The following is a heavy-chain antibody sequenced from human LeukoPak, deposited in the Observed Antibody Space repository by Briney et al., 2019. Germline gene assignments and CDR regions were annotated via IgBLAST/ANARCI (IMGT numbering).Heavy chain of an antibody. Sequence: SETLSLTCTVSGGSISSGGYSWSWLRQHLGKGLEWIGYIYYSGSTYYNPSLKSRVTISVDTSKNQFSLKLSSVTAADTAVYYCARGWSDAFDIWGQGTMVTVSS. D-gene: IGHD2-15*01. V-gene: IGHV4-31*03. CDR1: GGSISSGGYS. J-gene: IGHJ3*02. CDR3: ARGWSDAFDI. CDR2: IYYSGST.